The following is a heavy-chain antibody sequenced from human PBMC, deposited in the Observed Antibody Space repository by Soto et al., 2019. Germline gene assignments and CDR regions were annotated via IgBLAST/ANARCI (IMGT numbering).Heavy chain of an antibody. D-gene: IGHD6-13*01. CDR2: ISGSGGST. V-gene: IGHV3-23*01. Sequence: PGVSLRRSCAASGFTFSSYAMSRVRQAPGKGLEWVSAISGSGGSTYYADSVKGRFTISRDNSKNTLYLQMNSLRAEDTAVYYCEGAAAGTFDNWGQETLVTFPS. CDR1: GFTFSSYA. CDR3: EGAAAGTFDN. J-gene: IGHJ4*02.